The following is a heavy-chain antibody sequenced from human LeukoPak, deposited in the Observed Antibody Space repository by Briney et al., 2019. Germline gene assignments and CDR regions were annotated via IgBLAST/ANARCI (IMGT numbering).Heavy chain of an antibody. Sequence: SETLSLTCAVYGGSFSGYYWSWIRQPPGKGLEWIGEINHSGSTNCNPSLKSRVTTSVDTSKNQFSLNLNSVTAADTAVYYCARDDGGGKLDYWGQGTLVTVSS. CDR2: INHSGST. CDR1: GGSFSGYY. J-gene: IGHJ4*02. V-gene: IGHV4-34*01. CDR3: ARDDGGGKLDY. D-gene: IGHD2-15*01.